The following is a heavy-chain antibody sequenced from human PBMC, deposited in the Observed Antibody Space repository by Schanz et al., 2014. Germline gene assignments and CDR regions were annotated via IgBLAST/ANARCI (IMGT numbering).Heavy chain of an antibody. J-gene: IGHJ4*02. CDR2: ISGSGGST. CDR1: GLIFSSYA. D-gene: IGHD3-10*01. CDR3: ARIGGSVFDY. Sequence: EMQLLESGGGLIQPGGSLKLSCAASGLIFSSYAMSWVRQAPGKGLEWVSAISGSGGSTYYADSVKGRFTISRDNSKNTLYLQMNSLRAEDTAVYYCARIGGSVFDYWAQGTLVTVSS. V-gene: IGHV3-23*01.